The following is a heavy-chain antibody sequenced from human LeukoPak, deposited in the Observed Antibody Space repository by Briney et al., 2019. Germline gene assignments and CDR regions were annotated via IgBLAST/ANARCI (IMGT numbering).Heavy chain of an antibody. V-gene: IGHV3-7*01. J-gene: IGHJ4*02. CDR2: IKQDGSEK. CDR1: GFTFSSYW. CDR3: ARARSMVTAIFLV. D-gene: IGHD2-21*02. Sequence: PGGSLRLSCAASGFTFSSYWMSWVRQAPGKGLEWVANIKQDGSEKYYVDSVKGRFTISRDNAKNSLYLQMNSLRAEDTAVYYCARARSMVTAIFLVWGQGTLVTVSS.